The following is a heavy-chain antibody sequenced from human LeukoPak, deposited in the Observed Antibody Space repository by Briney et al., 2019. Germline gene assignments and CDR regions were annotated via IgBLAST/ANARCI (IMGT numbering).Heavy chain of an antibody. V-gene: IGHV4-30-4*01. CDR1: GGSISSGDYY. D-gene: IGHD1-26*01. CDR2: IYYSGST. CDR3: ARGELGWELLRYYYYGMDV. Sequence: SETLSLTCTVSGGSISSGDYYWSWIRQPPGKGLEWIGYIYYSGSTYYNPSLKSRVTISVDTSKNQFSLKLSSVTAADTAVYYCARGELGWELLRYYYYGMDVRGQGTTVTVSS. J-gene: IGHJ6*02.